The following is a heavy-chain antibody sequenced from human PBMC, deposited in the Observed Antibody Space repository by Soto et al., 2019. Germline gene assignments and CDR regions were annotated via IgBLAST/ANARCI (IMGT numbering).Heavy chain of an antibody. D-gene: IGHD1-26*01. CDR2: VYSTGGT. Sequence: QLQLHESGPGLVKPSETLSLTCNVSGDSIGRFYWSWIRQSAEKGLEGIGRVYSTGGTAYNPALKGRVTISLDRSNNHVSLEMNSVTAADTAVYFCARDLSGTGLDIWGRGTRVTVSS. CDR1: GDSIGRFY. CDR3: ARDLSGTGLDI. J-gene: IGHJ6*02. V-gene: IGHV4-4*07.